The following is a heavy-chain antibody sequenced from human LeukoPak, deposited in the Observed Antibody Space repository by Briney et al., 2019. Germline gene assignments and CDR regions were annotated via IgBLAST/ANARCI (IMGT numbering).Heavy chain of an antibody. J-gene: IGHJ4*02. Sequence: SEALSLTCTVSGGSTNTYCWSWIRQPAEKGLEWIGRIYPSGSTYYNPSLKSRVTISIDKSKNQFSLRLTSVTAADTAVYYCARDRSGYSEYYFDYWGQGSLVTVSS. CDR1: GGSTNTYC. D-gene: IGHD5-12*01. CDR3: ARDRSGYSEYYFDY. V-gene: IGHV4-4*07. CDR2: IYPSGST.